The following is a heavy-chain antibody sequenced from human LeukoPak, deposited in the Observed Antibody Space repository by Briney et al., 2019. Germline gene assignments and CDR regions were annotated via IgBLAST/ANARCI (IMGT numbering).Heavy chain of an antibody. D-gene: IGHD2-2*01. CDR2: LSFIDDSR. CDR1: GSSLRNHI. Sequence: GGSLRLSCEASGSSLRNHIMTWVRQAPGKRLEWVSSLSFIDDSRYYADSVKGRFTISRDMSRDTLFLQMNSLRGDDTAVYYCAREGYTSGYAGDFDDWGQGTMVTISS. V-gene: IGHV3-23*01. J-gene: IGHJ3*01. CDR3: AREGYTSGYAGDFDD.